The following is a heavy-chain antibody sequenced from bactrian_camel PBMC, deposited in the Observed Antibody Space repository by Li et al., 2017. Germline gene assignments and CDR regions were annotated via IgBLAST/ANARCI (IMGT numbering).Heavy chain of an antibody. CDR1: GYSYDTYC. J-gene: IGHJ6*01. Sequence: HVQLVESGGGSVQAGGNLRLSCQVSGVSGYSYDTYCMAWIRQVVEKERETVATFGTDGSTTYADSVKGRFTISEDNAKNTVYLQMNDLRPEDTAKYYCAAEPGPYCNSLTSSDFRYWGQGTQVTVSS. CDR3: AAEPGPYCNSLTSSDFRY. V-gene: IGHV3S53*01. CDR2: FGTDGST. D-gene: IGHD3*01.